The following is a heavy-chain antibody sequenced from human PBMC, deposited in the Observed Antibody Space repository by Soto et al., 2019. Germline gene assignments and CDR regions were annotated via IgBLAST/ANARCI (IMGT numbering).Heavy chain of an antibody. D-gene: IGHD2-15*01. CDR2: INHSGST. CDR3: ARGADMIVVVVAATPEAFDI. CDR1: GGSFSGYY. Sequence: QVQLQQWGAGLLKPSETLSLTCAVYGGSFSGYYWSWIRQPPGKGLEWIGEINHSGSTNYNPSLKSRVTISVDTSKKPFARKLSSVAAADTAVYYCARGADMIVVVVAATPEAFDIWGQGTMVTVSS. J-gene: IGHJ3*02. V-gene: IGHV4-34*01.